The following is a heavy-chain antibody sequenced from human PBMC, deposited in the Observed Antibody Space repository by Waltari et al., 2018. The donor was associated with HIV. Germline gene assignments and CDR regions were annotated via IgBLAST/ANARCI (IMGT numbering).Heavy chain of an antibody. CDR2: IYYSGSP. V-gene: IGHV4-39*01. CDR3: ARPMGYSYGQGYFDY. J-gene: IGHJ4*02. CDR1: GGSISSSSYY. Sequence: QLQLQESGPGLVKPSETMSLTCTVSGGSISSSSYYWGWIRQPPGKGLEWIGSIYYSGSPYYNPSLKSRVTISVDTSKNQFSLKLSSVTAADTAVYYCARPMGYSYGQGYFDYWGQGTLVTVSS. D-gene: IGHD5-18*01.